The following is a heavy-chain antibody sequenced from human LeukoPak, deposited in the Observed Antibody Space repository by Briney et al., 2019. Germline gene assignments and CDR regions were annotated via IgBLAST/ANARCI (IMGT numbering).Heavy chain of an antibody. CDR2: ISHEGSNK. Sequence: PGGSLRLSCAASGFTLSSYAMHWVRQAPGKGLEWVAVISHEGSNKYYADSVKGRFTISRDNSKNTLYLQMNSLRAEDTAVYYCARANRVIPLDYWGQGTLVTVSS. V-gene: IGHV3-30-3*01. CDR1: GFTLSSYA. J-gene: IGHJ4*02. D-gene: IGHD2-21*01. CDR3: ARANRVIPLDY.